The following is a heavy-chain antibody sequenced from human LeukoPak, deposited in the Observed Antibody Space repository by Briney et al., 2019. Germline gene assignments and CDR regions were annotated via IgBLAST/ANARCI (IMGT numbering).Heavy chain of an antibody. J-gene: IGHJ5*02. V-gene: IGHV3-74*01. D-gene: IGHD4-17*01. CDR3: ARDRGDDYGDPNWFDP. CDR1: GFTFSSYW. CDR2: INSDGSST. Sequence: GGSLRLSCAASGFTFSSYWMHWVRHAPGKGLVWASRINSDGSSTSYADSVKGRFTISRDNAKNTLYLQMNSLRAEDTAVYYCARDRGDDYGDPNWFDPWGQGTLVTVSS.